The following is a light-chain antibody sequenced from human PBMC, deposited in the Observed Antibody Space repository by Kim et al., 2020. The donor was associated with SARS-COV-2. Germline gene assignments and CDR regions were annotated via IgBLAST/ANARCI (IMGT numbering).Light chain of an antibody. CDR3: QQYGSSQWT. Sequence: EIVLTQSPGTLSLSPGERATLSCRASQSVSSSYLAWYQQKPGQAPRLLIYGASSRATGIPHRFSGSGSGTDFTLTISRLEPEDFAVYYCQQYGSSQWTFGQGTKVDIK. V-gene: IGKV3-20*01. CDR1: QSVSSSY. CDR2: GAS. J-gene: IGKJ1*01.